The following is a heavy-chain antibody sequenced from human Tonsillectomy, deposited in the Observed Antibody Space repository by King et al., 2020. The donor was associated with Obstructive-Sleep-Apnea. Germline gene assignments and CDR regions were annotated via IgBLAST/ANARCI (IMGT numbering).Heavy chain of an antibody. Sequence: QLQESGPGLVKPSETLSLTCTVSGGSISSSSYYWGWIRQPPGKGLEWIGSIYYSGSTYYNPSLKSRVTISVDTSKNQFSLKLSSVTAADTAVYYCARPADSGEVDPCGQGNLVTVSS. CDR3: ARPADSGEVDP. CDR2: IYYSGST. J-gene: IGHJ5*02. D-gene: IGHD3-16*01. CDR1: GGSISSSSYY. V-gene: IGHV4-39*01.